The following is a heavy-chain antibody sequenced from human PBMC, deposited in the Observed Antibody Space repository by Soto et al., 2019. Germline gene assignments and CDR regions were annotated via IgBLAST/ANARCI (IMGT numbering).Heavy chain of an antibody. Sequence: GGSLRLSCAASGFTFSSYAMHWVRQAPGKGLEYVSAISSNGGSTYYANSVKGRFTISRDNSKNTLYLQMGSLRAEDMAVYYCARVRGMTTVRIEPFDYWGQGTLVTVSS. V-gene: IGHV3-64*01. CDR1: GFTFSSYA. J-gene: IGHJ4*02. CDR3: ARVRGMTTVRIEPFDY. CDR2: ISSNGGST. D-gene: IGHD4-17*01.